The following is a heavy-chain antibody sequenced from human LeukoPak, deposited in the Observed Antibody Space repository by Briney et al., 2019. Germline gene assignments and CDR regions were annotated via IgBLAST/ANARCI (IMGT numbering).Heavy chain of an antibody. CDR3: AREIWSCSSTSCYYYFDY. Sequence: PSQTLSLTCTVSGGSISSGSYYWSWIRQPAGKGLEWIGRIYTSGSTNYNPSLKSRVTISVDTSKNQFSLKLSSVTAADTAVYYCAREIWSCSSTSCYYYFDYWAREPWLPSPQ. CDR2: IYTSGST. CDR1: GGSISSGSYY. J-gene: IGHJ4*02. D-gene: IGHD2-2*01. V-gene: IGHV4-61*02.